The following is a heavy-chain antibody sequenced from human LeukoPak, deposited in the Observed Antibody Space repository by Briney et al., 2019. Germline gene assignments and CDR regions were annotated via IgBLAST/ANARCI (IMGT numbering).Heavy chain of an antibody. CDR1: GFTFSSYG. D-gene: IGHD3-10*01. V-gene: IGHV3-21*06. CDR3: ARDGSYHGQYYFDY. CDR2: ITSTSSYI. J-gene: IGHJ4*02. Sequence: GGSLRLSCAASGFTFSSYGMSWVRQAPGKGLEWVASITSTSSYIYHADSLRGRFTISRDNDENSLFLQMDSLRAEDTAVYYCARDGSYHGQYYFDYWGQGTLVTVSS.